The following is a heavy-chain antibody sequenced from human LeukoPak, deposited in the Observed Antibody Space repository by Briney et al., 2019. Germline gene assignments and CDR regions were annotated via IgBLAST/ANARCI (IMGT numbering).Heavy chain of an antibody. Sequence: ASVKVSCKASGYTFTGCYMHWLRQAPGQGLEWMGWINPNSGGTNYAQKFQGWVTMTRDTSISTAYMELSRLRSDDTAVYYCGAAPPRAFDTWGQGTMVTVSS. CDR2: INPNSGGT. J-gene: IGHJ3*02. CDR1: GYTFTGCY. D-gene: IGHD2-15*01. V-gene: IGHV1-2*04. CDR3: GAAPPRAFDT.